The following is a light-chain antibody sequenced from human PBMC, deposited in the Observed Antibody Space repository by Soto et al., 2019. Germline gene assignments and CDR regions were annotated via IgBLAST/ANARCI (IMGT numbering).Light chain of an antibody. J-gene: IGLJ1*01. CDR3: QTYDNNSDYV. V-gene: IGLV1-40*01. CDR2: SDN. CDR1: SSNIGAGYV. Sequence: QSVLTRPPSVSGGPGQRVTISCTGSSSNIGAGYVVHWYQQLPGAAPKLLIFSDNNRPSGVPDRFSGSKSGISASLAITGLQTEDEADYYCQTYDNNSDYVFGTGTKVTVL.